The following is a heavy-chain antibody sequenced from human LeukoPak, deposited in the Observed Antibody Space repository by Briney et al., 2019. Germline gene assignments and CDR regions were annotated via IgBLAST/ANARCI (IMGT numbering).Heavy chain of an antibody. CDR3: ARGRGISRPYYFDS. V-gene: IGHV3-11*06. J-gene: IGHJ4*02. Sequence: PGGSLRLSCAASRFIFSDYYMSWIRQAPGKGLEWVSHIDSSSTYTNYADSVKGRFTISRDNAKKSLYLQMNRLRADDTAVYYCARGRGISRPYYFDSWGQGTLVTVSS. CDR2: IDSSSTYT. D-gene: IGHD6-6*01. CDR1: RFIFSDYY.